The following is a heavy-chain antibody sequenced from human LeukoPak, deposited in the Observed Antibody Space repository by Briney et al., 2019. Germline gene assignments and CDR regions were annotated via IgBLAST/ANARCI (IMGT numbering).Heavy chain of an antibody. CDR3: ARTRYYYNSRSYGAPYYFDY. Sequence: PSETLSLTCAVYDESFTYWSWIRQPPAKGLEWIGEINHSGSTYYNPSLKSRVTISVDTSKNQFSLKLSSVTAADTAVYYCARTRYYYNSRSYGAPYYFDYWGQGTLVTVSS. CDR1: DESFTY. V-gene: IGHV4-34*01. CDR2: INHSGST. D-gene: IGHD3-10*01. J-gene: IGHJ4*02.